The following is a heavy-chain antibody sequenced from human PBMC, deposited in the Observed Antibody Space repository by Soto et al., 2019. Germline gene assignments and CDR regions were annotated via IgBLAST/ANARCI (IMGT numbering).Heavy chain of an antibody. V-gene: IGHV1-2*04. CDR1: GYTFTGYY. J-gene: IGHJ6*02. CDR3: ARGGDIVVVPAAMRWASYYYGMDV. D-gene: IGHD2-2*01. CDR2: INPNSGGT. Sequence: QVPLVQSGAEVKKPGASVKVSCKASGYTFTGYYMHWVRQAPGQGLEWMGWINPNSGGTNYAQKFQGWVTMTRDTSISTAYMELSRLRSDDTAVYYCARGGDIVVVPAAMRWASYYYGMDVWGQGTTVTVSS.